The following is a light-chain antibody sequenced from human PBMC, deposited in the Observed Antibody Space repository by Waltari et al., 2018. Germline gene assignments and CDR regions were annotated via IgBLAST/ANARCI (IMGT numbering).Light chain of an antibody. J-gene: IGKJ5*01. CDR1: LGISNS. Sequence: DIQMTQSPSSLSASVGDRVTITCRASLGISNSLAWYQQKPGKAPKLLLYAASKLESGVPSRVSGSRSGTDYTLTISSLQPEDFATYYCQQYYTTPSITFGQGTRVEIK. V-gene: IGKV1-NL1*01. CDR3: QQYYTTPSIT. CDR2: AAS.